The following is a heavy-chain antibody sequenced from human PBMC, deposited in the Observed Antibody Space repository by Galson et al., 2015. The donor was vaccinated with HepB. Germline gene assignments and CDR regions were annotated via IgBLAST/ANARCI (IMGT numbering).Heavy chain of an antibody. CDR2: INHSGST. CDR1: GGSFSGYY. J-gene: IGHJ5*02. D-gene: IGHD4-11*01. Sequence: ETLSLTCAVYGGSFSGYYWSWIRQPPGKGLEWIGEINHSGSTNYNPSLKSRVTISVDTSKNQFSLKLSSVTAADTAVYYCAADYSNYQNWFDPWGQGTLVTVSS. CDR3: AADYSNYQNWFDP. V-gene: IGHV4-34*01.